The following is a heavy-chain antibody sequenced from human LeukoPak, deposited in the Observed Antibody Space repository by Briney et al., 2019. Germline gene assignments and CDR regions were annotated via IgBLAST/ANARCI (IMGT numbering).Heavy chain of an antibody. Sequence: KTSETLSLTCAVYGGSFSGYYWSWIRQPPGKGLEWIGEINHSGSTNYNPSLKSRVTISVDTSKNQFSLKLSSVTAADTAVYYCARGRGDCSSTSCYMFDYWGQGTLVTVSS. CDR1: GGSFSGYY. D-gene: IGHD2-2*02. CDR3: ARGRGDCSSTSCYMFDY. CDR2: INHSGST. V-gene: IGHV4-34*01. J-gene: IGHJ4*02.